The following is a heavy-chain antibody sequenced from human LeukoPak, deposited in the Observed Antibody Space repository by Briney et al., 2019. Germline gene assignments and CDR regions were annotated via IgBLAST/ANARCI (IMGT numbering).Heavy chain of an antibody. Sequence: SVKVSCKASGGTFSSYAISWLRQAPGQGLEWMGGIIPIFGTANYAQKFQGRVTITTDESTSTAYMELSSLRSEDTAVYYCARRLGYCSSTSCPFDYWGQGTLVTVSS. CDR2: IIPIFGTA. J-gene: IGHJ4*02. V-gene: IGHV1-69*05. CDR3: ARRLGYCSSTSCPFDY. D-gene: IGHD2-2*01. CDR1: GGTFSSYA.